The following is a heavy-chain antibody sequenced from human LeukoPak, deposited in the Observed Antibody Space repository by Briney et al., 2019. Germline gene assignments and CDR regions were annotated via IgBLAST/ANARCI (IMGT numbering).Heavy chain of an antibody. CDR2: LNPNSGNA. CDR1: GVTFSSYA. V-gene: IGHV1-8*03. CDR3: ARRKFLGWFDP. J-gene: IGHJ5*02. Sequence: ASVKVSCKASGVTFSSYAISWVRQAPGQGLEWMGWLNPNSGNAGYAQKFQGRVTISRNTSISTAYMELSSLRSDDTAIYYCARRKFLGWFDPWGQGTLVTVSS. D-gene: IGHD7-27*01.